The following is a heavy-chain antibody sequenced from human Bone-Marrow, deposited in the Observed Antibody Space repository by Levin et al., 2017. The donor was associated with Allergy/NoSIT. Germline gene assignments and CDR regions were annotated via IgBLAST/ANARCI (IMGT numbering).Heavy chain of an antibody. J-gene: IGHJ2*01. V-gene: IGHV5-51*01. CDR1: GYNFNYYY. CDR3: ARRGGAYSDYWYFDL. D-gene: IGHD2-15*01. CDR2: IFPGDSET. Sequence: GESLKISCEGSGYNFNYYYIAWVRQMPGKGLEWMGIIFPGDSETTYSPSFQGRVSISADKSIDTVYLHWTSLKASDTAIYYCARRGGAYSDYWYFDLWGRGTLITVSS.